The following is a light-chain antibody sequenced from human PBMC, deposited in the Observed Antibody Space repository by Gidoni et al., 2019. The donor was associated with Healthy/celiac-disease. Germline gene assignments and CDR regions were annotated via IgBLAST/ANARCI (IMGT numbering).Light chain of an antibody. CDR3: QQYGSSPHT. V-gene: IGKV3-20*01. Sequence: IVLTQSPGTLSLSPGERANLSCRASQSVSSSYLAWYQQKPRQAPRLLIYGASSGSGTDFTLTISRLEPEDLAVYYCQQYGSSPHTFGQGTKLEIK. J-gene: IGKJ2*01. CDR2: GAS. CDR1: QSVSSSY.